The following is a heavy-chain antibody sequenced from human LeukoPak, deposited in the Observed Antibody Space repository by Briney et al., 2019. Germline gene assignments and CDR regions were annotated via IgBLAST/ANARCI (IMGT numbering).Heavy chain of an antibody. D-gene: IGHD1-26*01. V-gene: IGHV3-23*01. CDR2: INKNGGTT. Sequence: GGSLRLSCAASGFTFTSYAMTWVRQAPGKGLEWVSTINKNGGTTYYADSVKGRFTISRDNSKNTLYLQMNSLRAEDTAVYYCAKSVATTAFDYWGQGTLVTVSS. CDR1: GFTFTSYA. CDR3: AKSVATTAFDY. J-gene: IGHJ4*02.